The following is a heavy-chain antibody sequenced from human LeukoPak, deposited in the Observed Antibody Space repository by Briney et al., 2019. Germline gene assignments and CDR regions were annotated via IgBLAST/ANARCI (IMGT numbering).Heavy chain of an antibody. V-gene: IGHV1-8*01. Sequence: ASVTVSCKASEYTFTSYDINWVRQATGQGLEWMGWTNPNSGNTGYAQKFQGRVTMTRVTSISTAYMELNNLTSEDTAVYYCARGSWGEIAGRKSFEFWGQGSLVTVSS. CDR2: TNPNSGNT. CDR3: ARGSWGEIAGRKSFEF. J-gene: IGHJ4*02. CDR1: EYTFTSYD. D-gene: IGHD6-6*01.